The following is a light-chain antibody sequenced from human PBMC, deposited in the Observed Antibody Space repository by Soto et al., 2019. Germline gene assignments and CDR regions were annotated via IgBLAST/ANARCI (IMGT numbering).Light chain of an antibody. CDR3: QKRGNWPQ. CDR1: QSISNY. CDR2: DAS. J-gene: IGKJ5*01. Sequence: EVVLTLSAATVSLSPRETATLSCRASQSISNYLAWYQHKPGQAPRLLIFDASNRATGIPARFSGSGSGTDFTLTISGLEPEDFAIYYCQKRGNWPQFGQGTRLEI. V-gene: IGKV3-11*01.